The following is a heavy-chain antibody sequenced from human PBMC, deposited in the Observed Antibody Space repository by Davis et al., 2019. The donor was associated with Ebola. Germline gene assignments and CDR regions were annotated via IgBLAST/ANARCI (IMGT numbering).Heavy chain of an antibody. J-gene: IGHJ4*02. D-gene: IGHD1-1*01. Sequence: GRFTISRDNAKNSLHLQMDSLRAEDTAFYYCAREDDRDHWYFDHWGQGTLVTVSS. CDR3: AREDDRDHWYFDH. V-gene: IGHV3-20*03.